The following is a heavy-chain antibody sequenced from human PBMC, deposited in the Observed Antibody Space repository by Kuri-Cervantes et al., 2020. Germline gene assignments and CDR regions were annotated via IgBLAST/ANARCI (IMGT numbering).Heavy chain of an antibody. V-gene: IGHV3-52*01. CDR2: IKCDGSEK. Sequence: GESLKISCAASGFTFSRSWMHWVCQAPEKGLEWVADIKCDGSEKYYVDSMKGRLTISRDNAKNSLYLQLNSLRAEDTAVYYCAREGYSSSWLDFWGQGTLVTVSS. CDR1: GFTFSRSW. D-gene: IGHD6-13*01. J-gene: IGHJ5*01. CDR3: AREGYSSSWLDF.